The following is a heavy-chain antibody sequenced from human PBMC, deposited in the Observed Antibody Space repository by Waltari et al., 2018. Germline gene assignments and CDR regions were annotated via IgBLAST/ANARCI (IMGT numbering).Heavy chain of an antibody. CDR3: ARDHEGALDY. J-gene: IGHJ4*02. Sequence: EVQLVESGGGLVQPGGSLRLSCAASGFTFSSYWMAWVRQAPGKGLELVANINPDGTTRQYADSVKGRFTISRDNPKNSLYLQMNSLRVEETAVYYCARDHEGALDYWGQGTLVTVSS. CDR2: INPDGTTR. V-gene: IGHV3-7*01. CDR1: GFTFSSYW.